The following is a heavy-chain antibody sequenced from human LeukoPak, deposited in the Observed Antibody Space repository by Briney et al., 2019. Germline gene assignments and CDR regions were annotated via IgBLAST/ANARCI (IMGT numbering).Heavy chain of an antibody. CDR1: GFTFSSYA. J-gene: IGHJ4*02. V-gene: IGHV3-23*01. D-gene: IGHD3-22*01. CDR3: AKGPMIVVELDY. Sequence: PGGPLRLSCAASGFTFSSYAMSWVRQAPGKGLEWVSAISGSGGSTYYADSVKGRFTISRDNSKNTLYLQMNSLRAEDTAVYYCAKGPMIVVELDYWGQGTLVTVSS. CDR2: ISGSGGST.